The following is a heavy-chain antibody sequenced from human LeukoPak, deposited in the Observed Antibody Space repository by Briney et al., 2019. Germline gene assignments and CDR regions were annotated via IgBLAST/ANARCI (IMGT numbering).Heavy chain of an antibody. D-gene: IGHD3-3*01. J-gene: IGHJ4*02. CDR3: AKEGRPTYYDFWSGYYTPEYFDC. CDR2: ISGSGGST. Sequence: GGSLRLSCAASGFTFSSYAMSWVRQAPGKGLEWVSAISGSGGSTYYADSVKGRFTISRDNSKNTLYLQMNSLRAEDTAVYYCAKEGRPTYYDFWSGYYTPEYFDCWGQGTLVTVSS. CDR1: GFTFSSYA. V-gene: IGHV3-23*01.